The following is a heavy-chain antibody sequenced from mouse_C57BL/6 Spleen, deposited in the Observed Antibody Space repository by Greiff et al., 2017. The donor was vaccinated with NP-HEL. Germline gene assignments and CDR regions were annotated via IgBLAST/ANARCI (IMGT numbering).Heavy chain of an antibody. J-gene: IGHJ4*01. D-gene: IGHD2-10*02. CDR2: IYPGDGDT. CDR3: ARGGYGNYPYYAMDY. CDR1: GYAFSSSW. V-gene: IGHV1-82*01. Sequence: VQLQQSGPELVKPGASVKISCKASGYAFSSSWMNWVKQRPGKGLEWIGRIYPGDGDTNYNGKFKGKATLTAYKSSSTAYMQLSSLTSEDSAVYFCARGGYGNYPYYAMDYWGQGTSVTVSS.